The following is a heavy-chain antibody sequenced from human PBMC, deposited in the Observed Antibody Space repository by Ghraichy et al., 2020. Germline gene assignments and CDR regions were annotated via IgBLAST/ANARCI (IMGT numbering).Heavy chain of an antibody. D-gene: IGHD2-15*01. CDR3: ASFRYSNWFDP. J-gene: IGHJ5*02. CDR2: INHSGST. Sequence: SETLSLTCAVYGGSFSGYYWSWIRQPPGKGLEWIGEINHSGSTNYNPSLKSRVSISVDTSKNQFSLKLSSVTAADTAVYYCASFRYSNWFDPWGQGTLVTVSS. CDR1: GGSFSGYY. V-gene: IGHV4-34*01.